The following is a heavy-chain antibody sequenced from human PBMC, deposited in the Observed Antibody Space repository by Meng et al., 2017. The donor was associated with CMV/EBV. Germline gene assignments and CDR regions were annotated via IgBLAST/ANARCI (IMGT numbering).Heavy chain of an antibody. CDR1: GFTFSSYW. CDR3: ARWYYDFWSGYWALIDY. CDR2: IKQDGSEK. Sequence: GGSLRLSCAASGFTFSSYWMSWVRQAPGKGLEWMANIKQDGSEKYYVDSVKGRFTISRDNAKNSLYLQMNSLRAEDTAVYYCARWYYDFWSGYWALIDYWGQGTLVTVSS. D-gene: IGHD3-3*01. V-gene: IGHV3-7*01. J-gene: IGHJ4*02.